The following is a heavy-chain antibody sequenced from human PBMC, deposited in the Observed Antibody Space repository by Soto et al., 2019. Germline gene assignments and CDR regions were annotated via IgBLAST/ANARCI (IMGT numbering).Heavy chain of an antibody. V-gene: IGHV3-20*01. CDR3: ARGEGYCSGGSCYPGDYYYMDV. J-gene: IGHJ6*03. Sequence: EVQLVESGGGVVRPGGSLRLSCAASGLTFADYGMSWVRQGPGKGLEWASGVNWNGGSTGYAESVKGRFTISRDNAKNSLDLQMNSLRGEDTALYHCARGEGYCSGGSCYPGDYYYMDVWGKGTTVTVSS. D-gene: IGHD2-15*01. CDR1: GLTFADYG. CDR2: VNWNGGST.